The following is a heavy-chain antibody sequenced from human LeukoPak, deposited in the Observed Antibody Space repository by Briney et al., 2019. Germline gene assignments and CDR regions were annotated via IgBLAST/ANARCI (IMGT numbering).Heavy chain of an antibody. CDR3: ARRWGDYVSEVLDY. CDR1: GGSIMSSTYY. V-gene: IGHV4-39*01. CDR2: INFSGST. J-gene: IGHJ4*02. D-gene: IGHD4-17*01. Sequence: SETLSLTCTVSGGSIMSSTYYWGWIRQPPGKGLEWIASINFSGSTHYNPSLESRLTISVDSSKNQFSLNLNSVTAADTAVYYCARRWGDYVSEVLDYWGQGTLVTVSS.